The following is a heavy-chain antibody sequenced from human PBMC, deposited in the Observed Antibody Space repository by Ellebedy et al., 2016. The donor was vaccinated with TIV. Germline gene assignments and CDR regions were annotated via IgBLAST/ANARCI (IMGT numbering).Heavy chain of an antibody. CDR3: ARRGFGYYYYGMDV. D-gene: IGHD2-15*01. V-gene: IGHV1-3*01. CDR2: INAGNGNT. Sequence: ASVKVSCXASGHTFTSYGISWVRQAPGQGLEWMGWINAGNGNTKYSQKFQGRVTITRDTSASTAYMELSSLRSEDTAVYYCARRGFGYYYYGMDVWGQGTTVTVSS. CDR1: GHTFTSYG. J-gene: IGHJ6*02.